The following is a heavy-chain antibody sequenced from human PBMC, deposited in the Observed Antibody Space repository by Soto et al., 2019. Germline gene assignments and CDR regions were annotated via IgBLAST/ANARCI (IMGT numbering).Heavy chain of an antibody. Sequence: ASVKVSCKASGYTFSSSGISWVRQAPGQGLEWMGWIGAYNGNTNYAQKLQGRVTMTTDTSTSTAYMELRSLRSDDTAVYYCARAGGASSYYYYYMDVWGKGTTVTVSS. CDR3: ARAGGASSYYYYYMDV. CDR1: GYTFSSSG. D-gene: IGHD2-2*01. V-gene: IGHV1-18*01. CDR2: IGAYNGNT. J-gene: IGHJ6*03.